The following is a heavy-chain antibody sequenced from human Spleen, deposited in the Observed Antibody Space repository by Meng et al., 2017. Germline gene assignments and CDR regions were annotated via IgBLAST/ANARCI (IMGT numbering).Heavy chain of an antibody. D-gene: IGHD4-17*01. CDR2: INGGASNT. CDR1: GFYFNNAW. V-gene: IGHV3-23*01. Sequence: GGSLRLSCAASGFYFNNAWMSWVRQAPGKGLEWVSGINGGASNTFYADSVKGRFTISRDNSKNTLSLQMSSLRAEDTALYYCAKFGGSTVTTNFDYWGQGRLVTVSS. J-gene: IGHJ4*02. CDR3: AKFGGSTVTTNFDY.